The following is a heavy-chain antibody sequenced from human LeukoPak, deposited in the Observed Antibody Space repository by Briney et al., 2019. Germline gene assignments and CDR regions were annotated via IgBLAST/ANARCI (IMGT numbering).Heavy chain of an antibody. CDR1: GFTFRNYG. D-gene: IGHD6-13*01. Sequence: GRSLRLSCAASGFTFRNYGMHWVRQAPDKGLEWVAIIWYDGSKKYYADSVRGRFTISRDNSKNTVSLQMNNLSPEDTAVYYCAKGGLAAAGIDYWGHGTLVTVSS. CDR2: IWYDGSKK. CDR3: AKGGLAAAGIDY. J-gene: IGHJ4*01. V-gene: IGHV3-33*06.